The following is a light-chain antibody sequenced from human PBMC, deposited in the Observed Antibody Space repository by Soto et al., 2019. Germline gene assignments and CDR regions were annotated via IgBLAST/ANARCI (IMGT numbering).Light chain of an antibody. J-gene: IGKJ2*01. V-gene: IGKV3-15*01. CDR3: HQYAFWPYT. CDR1: QSVRTS. CDR2: GAS. Sequence: EIVLTQSPGTLSLSPGERATLSCRASQSVRTSLAWYQQKPGQAPRLLIYGASTRATDIPPRFSGSGSGTEFTLAIDSLQSEDFAVYYCHQYAFWPYTFGQGTKVDIK.